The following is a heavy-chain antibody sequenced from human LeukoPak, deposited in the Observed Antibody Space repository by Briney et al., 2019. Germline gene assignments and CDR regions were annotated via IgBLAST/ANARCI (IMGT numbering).Heavy chain of an antibody. J-gene: IGHJ4*02. CDR2: ISSGSTYV. Sequence: GGSLRLSCAASGFTFSSYTMNWVRQAPGKGLDWVSSISSGSTYVYYADSVRGRFTISRDNAKNSLYLQMNNLRVEDTAIYYCARVNGDYERGGAPDYWGQGTLVTASS. V-gene: IGHV3-21*01. CDR3: ARVNGDYERGGAPDY. D-gene: IGHD4-17*01. CDR1: GFTFSSYT.